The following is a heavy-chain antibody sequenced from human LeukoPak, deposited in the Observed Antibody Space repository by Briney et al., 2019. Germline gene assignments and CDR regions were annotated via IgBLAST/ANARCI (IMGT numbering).Heavy chain of an antibody. D-gene: IGHD6-19*01. Sequence: GGSLRLSCAGSGFSFSSSSMNWIRQAPGKGLEWVSYISSRSSHTNYADSVKGRFTISRDNAKNSLYLQMNSLRAEDTAVYYCARFSSGWYYFDYWGQGTLVTVSS. V-gene: IGHV3-11*03. CDR2: ISSRSSHT. CDR3: ARFSSGWYYFDY. CDR1: GFSFSSSS. J-gene: IGHJ4*02.